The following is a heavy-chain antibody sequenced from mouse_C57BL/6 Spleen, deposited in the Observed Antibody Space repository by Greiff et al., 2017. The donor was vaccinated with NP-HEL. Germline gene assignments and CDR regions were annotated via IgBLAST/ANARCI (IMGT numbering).Heavy chain of an antibody. CDR2: ISDGGSYT. CDR1: GFTFSSYA. V-gene: IGHV5-4*01. Sequence: EVKLVESGGGLVKPGGSLKLSCAASGFTFSSYAMSWVRQTPEKRLEWVATISDGGSYTYYPDNVKGRFTISRDNAKNNLYLQMSHLKSEDTAIYYFARENGRGFDYWGQGTTLTVSS. CDR3: ARENGRGFDY. J-gene: IGHJ2*01.